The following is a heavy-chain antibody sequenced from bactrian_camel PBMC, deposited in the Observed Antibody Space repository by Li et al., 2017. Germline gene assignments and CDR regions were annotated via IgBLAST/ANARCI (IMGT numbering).Heavy chain of an antibody. CDR2: INSGSST. D-gene: IGHD1*01. CDR3: AKELSSDHWLDAFGY. V-gene: IGHV3S40*01. J-gene: IGHJ6*01. Sequence: VQLVESGGGLVQPGGSLRLSCAASGFTFSSYTMSWVRQAPGKGLEWVSGINSGSSTLYADSVKGRFTISRDNAKNTVYLQLNSLKTEDMAMYYCAKELSSDHWLDAFGYWGQGTQVTVS. CDR1: GFTFSSYT.